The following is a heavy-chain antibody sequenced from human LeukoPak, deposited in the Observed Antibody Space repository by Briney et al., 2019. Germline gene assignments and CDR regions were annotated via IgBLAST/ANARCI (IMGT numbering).Heavy chain of an antibody. V-gene: IGHV4-39*07. CDR1: GGSVISSDHH. CDR3: ARVNYYDSSAAEYFQH. Sequence: PSETLSLTCTVSGGSVISSDHHWGWTRQPPGKGLEWIGSIHYTGATYYNPSLKSRLTISVDTSKNQFSLKLSSVTAADTAVYYCARVNYYDSSAAEYFQHWGQGTLVTVSS. CDR2: IHYTGAT. J-gene: IGHJ1*01. D-gene: IGHD3-22*01.